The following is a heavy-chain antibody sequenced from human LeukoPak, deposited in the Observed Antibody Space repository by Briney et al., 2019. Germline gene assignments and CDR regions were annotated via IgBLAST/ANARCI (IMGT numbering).Heavy chain of an antibody. CDR3: ASEYYDSSGFIPGGV. CDR2: ISAYNGNT. Sequence: ASVKVSCKASGYTSTSYGISWVRQAPGQGLEWMGWISAYNGNTNYAQKLQGRVTMTTDTSTSTAYMELRSLRSDDTAVYYCASEYYDSSGFIPGGVWGQGTLVTVSS. D-gene: IGHD3-22*01. J-gene: IGHJ4*02. V-gene: IGHV1-18*01. CDR1: GYTSTSYG.